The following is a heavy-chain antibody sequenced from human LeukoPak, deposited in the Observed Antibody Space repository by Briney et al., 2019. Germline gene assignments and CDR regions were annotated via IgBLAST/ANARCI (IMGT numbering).Heavy chain of an antibody. Sequence: GGSLRLSCAASGFTFSSYEMNWVRQAPGKGLEWVSYISSSGSTIYYADSVKGRFTISRDNAKNSLYLQMNSLRAEDTAVYYCARRPMVRGVIITESFDYWGQGTLVTVSS. CDR1: GFTFSSYE. V-gene: IGHV3-48*03. CDR3: ARRPMVRGVIITESFDY. CDR2: ISSSGSTI. D-gene: IGHD3-10*01. J-gene: IGHJ4*02.